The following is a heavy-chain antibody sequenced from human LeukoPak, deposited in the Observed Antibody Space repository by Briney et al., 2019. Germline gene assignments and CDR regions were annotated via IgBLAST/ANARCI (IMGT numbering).Heavy chain of an antibody. CDR2: ISYDGSNK. J-gene: IGHJ1*01. CDR1: GFTFSSYA. D-gene: IGHD4-17*01. CDR3: ARDKSDYGDYRDPFEYFQH. V-gene: IGHV3-30-3*01. Sequence: PGRSLRLSCAAPGFTFSSYAMHWVRQAPGKGLEWVAVISYDGSNKYYADSVKGRFTISRDNSKNTLYLQMNSLRAEDTAVYYCARDKSDYGDYRDPFEYFQHWGQGTLVTVSS.